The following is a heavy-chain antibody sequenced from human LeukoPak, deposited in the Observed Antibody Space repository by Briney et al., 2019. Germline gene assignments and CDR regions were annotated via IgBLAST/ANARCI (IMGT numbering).Heavy chain of an antibody. J-gene: IGHJ4*02. V-gene: IGHV3-30*02. CDR3: AKGNVHDYGDYVLDY. CDR1: GFTFSSYG. D-gene: IGHD4-17*01. CDR2: IRYDGSNK. Sequence: GGSLRLSCAASGFTFSSYGMHWARQAPGKGLEWVAFIRYDGSNKYYADSVKGRFTISRDNSKNTLYLQMNSLRAEDTAVYYCAKGNVHDYGDYVLDYWGQGTLVTVSS.